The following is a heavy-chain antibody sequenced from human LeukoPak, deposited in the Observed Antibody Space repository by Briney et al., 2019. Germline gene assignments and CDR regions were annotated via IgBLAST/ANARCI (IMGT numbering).Heavy chain of an antibody. D-gene: IGHD1-26*01. V-gene: IGHV3-30-3*01. CDR2: ISYDGSNK. J-gene: IGHJ4*02. CDR3: AGPRYSGSYLHSYFDY. Sequence: GGSLRLSCAASGFTFSSYAMHWVRQAPGKGLEWVAVISYDGSNKYYADSVKGRFTISRDNSENTLYLQMNSLRAEDTAVYYCAGPRYSGSYLHSYFDYWGQGTLVTVSS. CDR1: GFTFSSYA.